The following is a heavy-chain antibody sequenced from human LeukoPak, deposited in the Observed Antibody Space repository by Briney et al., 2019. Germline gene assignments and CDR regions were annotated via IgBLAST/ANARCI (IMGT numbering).Heavy chain of an antibody. V-gene: IGHV5-51*01. CDR1: GYSFTSYW. CDR3: ARLISSSSAFDY. D-gene: IGHD6-6*01. CDR2: IYPDDSET. Sequence: GESLKISCKGSGYSFTSYWIGWVRQMPGKGLEWMGIIYPDDSETRYSPSFQGQVTISADRSVGTAYLQWSSLKASDTAMYYCARLISSSSAFDYWGQGTLVTVSS. J-gene: IGHJ4*02.